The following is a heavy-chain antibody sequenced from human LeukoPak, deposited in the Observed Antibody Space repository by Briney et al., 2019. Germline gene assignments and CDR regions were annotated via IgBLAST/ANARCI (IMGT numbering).Heavy chain of an antibody. CDR2: INHSGST. V-gene: IGHV4-4*02. Sequence: SGTLSLTCAVSGGSISSSNWWSWVRQPPGKGLEWIGEINHSGSTNYNPSLKSRVTISVDTSKNQFSLKLSSVTAADTAVYYCARSFYYGSGSYYHPYFDYWGQGTLVTVSS. CDR1: GGSISSSNW. J-gene: IGHJ4*02. CDR3: ARSFYYGSGSYYHPYFDY. D-gene: IGHD3-10*01.